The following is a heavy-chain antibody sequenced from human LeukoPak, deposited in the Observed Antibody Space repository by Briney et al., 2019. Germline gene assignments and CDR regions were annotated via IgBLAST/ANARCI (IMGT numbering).Heavy chain of an antibody. CDR2: VHYSGST. V-gene: IGHV4-59*11. J-gene: IGHJ4*02. Sequence: SETLCLTCTASGGSISGHYWNWIRQPPGKGLEWIGYVHYSGSTNYNPSLRSRVTISVDTSKNQFSLKLSSVTAADTAVYYCAREIPAAGHFDYWGQGTLVTVSS. D-gene: IGHD6-13*01. CDR1: GGSISGHY. CDR3: AREIPAAGHFDY.